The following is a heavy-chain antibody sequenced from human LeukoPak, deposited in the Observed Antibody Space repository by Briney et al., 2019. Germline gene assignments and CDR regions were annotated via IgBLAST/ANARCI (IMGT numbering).Heavy chain of an antibody. D-gene: IGHD2-2*01. V-gene: IGHV3-21*01. Sequence: GGSLRLSCAASGSTFSSYSMNWVRQAPGKGLEWVSSISSSSSYIYYADSVKGRFTISRDNAKNSLYLQMNSLRAEDTAVYYCARDQDIVVVPAARIDYWGQGTLVTVSS. CDR3: ARDQDIVVVPAARIDY. CDR2: ISSSSSYI. CDR1: GSTFSSYS. J-gene: IGHJ4*02.